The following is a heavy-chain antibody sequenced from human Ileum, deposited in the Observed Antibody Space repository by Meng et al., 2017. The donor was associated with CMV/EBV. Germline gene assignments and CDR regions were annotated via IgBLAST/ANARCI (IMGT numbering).Heavy chain of an antibody. CDR1: GFTFSSHA. J-gene: IGHJ4*02. D-gene: IGHD5-24*01. Sequence: GGSLRLSCVASGFTFSSHAMSWVRQAPGKGLEWVSGFSRNGESTYYADSVRGRFTISRDNTKNTLYLQMNSLGAEDTAIDYCAKGSRDGYNGLFDYWGQGALVTVSS. CDR2: FSRNGEST. V-gene: IGHV3-23*01. CDR3: AKGSRDGYNGLFDY.